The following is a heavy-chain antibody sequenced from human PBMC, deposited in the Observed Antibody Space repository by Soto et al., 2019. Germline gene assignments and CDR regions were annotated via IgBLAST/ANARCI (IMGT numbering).Heavy chain of an antibody. J-gene: IGHJ4*02. D-gene: IGHD3-3*01. CDR1: GYTLTSYG. V-gene: IGHV1-18*01. CDR3: ARADFDFWSGYSPFDS. Sequence: QVQLVQSRAEVKKPGASVKVSCEASGYTLTSYGISWVRQAPGQGLEWVGWISPYNGNTNYAQKLQDRVTLTTDTSTSTAYMELRSLRPDDTAVYYCARADFDFWSGYSPFDSWGQGTLVTVSS. CDR2: ISPYNGNT.